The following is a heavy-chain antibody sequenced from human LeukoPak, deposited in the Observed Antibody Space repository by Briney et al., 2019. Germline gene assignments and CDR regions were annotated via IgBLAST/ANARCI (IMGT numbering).Heavy chain of an antibody. D-gene: IGHD2-2*01. V-gene: IGHV1-8*01. CDR3: ARGAGYCISTSCDGSYYYMDV. CDR1: GYTFTSYD. Sequence: ASVKVSCKASGYTFTSYDINWVRQATEQGLEWMGWMNPNSGNTGYAQKFQGRVTMTRNTSISTAYMELSSLRSEDTAVYYCARGAGYCISTSCDGSYYYMDVWGKGTTVTVSS. CDR2: MNPNSGNT. J-gene: IGHJ6*03.